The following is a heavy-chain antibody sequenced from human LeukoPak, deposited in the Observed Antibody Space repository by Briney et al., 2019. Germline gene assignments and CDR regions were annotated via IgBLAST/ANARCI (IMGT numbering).Heavy chain of an antibody. J-gene: IGHJ4*02. D-gene: IGHD6-13*01. Sequence: GGSLRLSCAASGFTFSSYSMNWVRQAPGKGLEWVSSISSSSSYIYYADSVKGRFTISRDNSKNTLYLQMNSLRAEDTAVYYCAKMGYSSSIDYWGQGTLVTVSS. V-gene: IGHV3-21*01. CDR2: ISSSSSYI. CDR3: AKMGYSSSIDY. CDR1: GFTFSSYS.